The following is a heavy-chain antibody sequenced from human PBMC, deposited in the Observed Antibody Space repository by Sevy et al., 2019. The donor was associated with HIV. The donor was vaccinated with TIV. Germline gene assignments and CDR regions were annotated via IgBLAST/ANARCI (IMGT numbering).Heavy chain of an antibody. D-gene: IGHD3-22*01. CDR2: IYSGGST. Sequence: GGSLRLSCAASGFTVSSNYMSWVRQAPGKGLEWVSVIYSGGSTYYADTVKGRFTISRDNSKNTLYLQMNSLRAEDTAVYYCARGSYDSSGYPIDYWGQGTLVTVSS. CDR3: ARGSYDSSGYPIDY. J-gene: IGHJ4*02. CDR1: GFTVSSNY. V-gene: IGHV3-53*01.